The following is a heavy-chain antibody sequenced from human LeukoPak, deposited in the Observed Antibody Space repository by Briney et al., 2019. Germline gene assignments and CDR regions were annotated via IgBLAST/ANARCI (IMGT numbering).Heavy chain of an antibody. CDR2: TYYSGST. V-gene: IGHV4-59*01. CDR1: GGSISSYY. D-gene: IGHD2-15*01. Sequence: PSETLSLTCTVSGGSISSYYWSWIRQPPGKGLEWIGYTYYSGSTNYNPSLKSRVTISVDTSKNQFSLKLSSVTAADTAVYYCARVESDCSGGKCYSYIDYWGQGTLVTVSS. J-gene: IGHJ4*02. CDR3: ARVESDCSGGKCYSYIDY.